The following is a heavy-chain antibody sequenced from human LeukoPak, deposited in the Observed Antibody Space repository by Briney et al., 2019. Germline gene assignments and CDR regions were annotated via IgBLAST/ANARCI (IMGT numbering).Heavy chain of an antibody. V-gene: IGHV1-69*06. D-gene: IGHD3-9*01. CDR1: GGTFSSYA. CDR2: IIPIFGTA. CDR3: ARDLAALSGRYFDWLLRGDAFDI. Sequence: SVKVSCKASGGTFSSYAISWVRQAPGQGLEGMGGIIPIFGTANYAQKFQGRVTITADKSTSTAYMELSSLRSEDTAVYYCARDLAALSGRYFDWLLRGDAFDIWGQGTMVTVSS. J-gene: IGHJ3*02.